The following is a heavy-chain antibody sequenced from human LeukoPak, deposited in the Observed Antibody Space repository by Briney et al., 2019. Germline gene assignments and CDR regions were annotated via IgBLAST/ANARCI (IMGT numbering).Heavy chain of an antibody. CDR2: ISSSGSTI. V-gene: IGHV3-11*01. D-gene: IGHD3-16*01. CDR3: AKGGVGARYYFDY. J-gene: IGHJ4*02. CDR1: GFTFSDYY. Sequence: GGSLRLSCAASGFTFSDYYMSWIRQAPGKGLEWVSYISSSGSTIYYADSVKGRFTISRDNSKNTLYLQMNSLRAEDTAVYYCAKGGVGARYYFDYWGQGTLVTVSS.